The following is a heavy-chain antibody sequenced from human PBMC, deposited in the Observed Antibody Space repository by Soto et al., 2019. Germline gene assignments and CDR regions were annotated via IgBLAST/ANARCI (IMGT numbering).Heavy chain of an antibody. CDR2: IYYSGST. Sequence: SETLSLTCTVSGGSISSGGYYWSWIRQHPGKGLEWIGYIYYSGSTYYNPSLKSRVTISVDTSKNQFSLKLSSVTAADTAVYYCAREMAILTWFDPWGQGTLVTVSS. V-gene: IGHV4-31*03. J-gene: IGHJ5*02. D-gene: IGHD3-9*01. CDR3: AREMAILTWFDP. CDR1: GGSISSGGYY.